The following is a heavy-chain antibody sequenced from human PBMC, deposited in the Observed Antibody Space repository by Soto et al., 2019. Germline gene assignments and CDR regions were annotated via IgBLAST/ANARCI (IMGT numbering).Heavy chain of an antibody. Sequence: ASVKVSCKASGYTFTSYGIRWVRQAPGQGLEWMGWISAYNGNTNYAQKLQGRVTMTTDTSTSTAYMELRSLRSDDTAVYYCARDRGSAIAVRYDPWGQGTLVTVSS. D-gene: IGHD6-19*01. CDR1: GYTFTSYG. CDR2: ISAYNGNT. CDR3: ARDRGSAIAVRYDP. J-gene: IGHJ5*02. V-gene: IGHV1-18*01.